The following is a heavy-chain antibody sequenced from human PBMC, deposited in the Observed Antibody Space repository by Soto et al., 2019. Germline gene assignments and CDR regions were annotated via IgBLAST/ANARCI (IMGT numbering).Heavy chain of an antibody. V-gene: IGHV1-46*01. CDR3: ARDVSSSPHARPNWFDP. J-gene: IGHJ5*02. D-gene: IGHD6-6*01. CDR1: GYTFTSYY. CDR2: INPSGGGT. Sequence: QVQLVQSGAEVQKPGASVKVSCKASGYTFTSYYMHWVRQAPGQGLEWMGIINPSGGGTSYAQKCQGRVTMTRDTSTSTVYMELSSLRSEDAAVYYCARDVSSSPHARPNWFDPWGQGTLVTVSS.